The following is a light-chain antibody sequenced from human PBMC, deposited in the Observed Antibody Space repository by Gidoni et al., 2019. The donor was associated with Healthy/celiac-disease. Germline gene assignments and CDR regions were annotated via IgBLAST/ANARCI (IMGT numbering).Light chain of an antibody. CDR1: QSVSSN. Sequence: EIVMTQSPATLSVSPGERATLSCRASQSVSSNLAWYQQKPGQASRLLIYGASTRATGIPARFSGSGSGTEFTLTISSLQSEDFAVYYCQQYNNWFLTFGGGTKVEIK. CDR3: QQYNNWFLT. V-gene: IGKV3-15*01. J-gene: IGKJ4*01. CDR2: GAS.